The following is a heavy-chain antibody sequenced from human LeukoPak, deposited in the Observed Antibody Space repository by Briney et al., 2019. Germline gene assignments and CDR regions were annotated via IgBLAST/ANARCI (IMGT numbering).Heavy chain of an antibody. J-gene: IGHJ4*02. Sequence: PGGSLRLSCAASGFTFSRYALHWVRQAPGRGREWGAALPYEGSNKYYADSVKGRFTISRDNSKNTLYLQMNSLRAEDTAVYYCSRDNEEVVTVAIGYSSSWTFDYWGQGTLVTVS. V-gene: IGHV3-30-3*01. CDR2: LPYEGSNK. CDR1: GFTFSRYA. D-gene: IGHD6-13*01. CDR3: SRDNEEVVTVAIGYSSSWTFDY.